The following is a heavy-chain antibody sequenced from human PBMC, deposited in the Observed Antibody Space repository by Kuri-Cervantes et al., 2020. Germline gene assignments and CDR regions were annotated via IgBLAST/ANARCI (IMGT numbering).Heavy chain of an antibody. J-gene: IGHJ3*02. Sequence: ASVKVSCKASGYTFTSYDINWARQAPGQGLEWMGWISAYNGNTNYAQKLQGRVTMTTDTSTGTAYMELRSLRSDDTAVYYCARGRGYYDSSGYTAFDIWGQGTMVTVSS. CDR3: ARGRGYYDSSGYTAFDI. D-gene: IGHD3-22*01. CDR2: ISAYNGNT. CDR1: GYTFTSYD. V-gene: IGHV1-18*01.